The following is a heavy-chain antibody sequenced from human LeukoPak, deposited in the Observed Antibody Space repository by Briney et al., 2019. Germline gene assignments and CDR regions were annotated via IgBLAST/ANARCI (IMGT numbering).Heavy chain of an antibody. V-gene: IGHV3-23*01. D-gene: IGHD2-21*02. Sequence: GGSLRLSCAASGFTFSSYAMSWVRQSPGKGLEWVSAISGGGGSTYYAYYTDSVKGRFTISRDNSKNTLYLQMNSLRAEDTAVYYCAKVNCGGHCSSNDWYFDLWGRGTLVTVSS. CDR1: GFTFSSYA. J-gene: IGHJ2*01. CDR2: ISGGGGST. CDR3: AKVNCGGHCSSNDWYFDL.